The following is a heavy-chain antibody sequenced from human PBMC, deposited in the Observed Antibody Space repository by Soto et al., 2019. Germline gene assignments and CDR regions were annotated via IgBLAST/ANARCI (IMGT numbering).Heavy chain of an antibody. CDR1: GFTFSSYS. V-gene: IGHV3-48*02. CDR2: ISSSSSTI. J-gene: IGHJ3*02. D-gene: IGHD6-19*01. Sequence: EVQLVESGGGLVQPGGSLRLSCAASGFTFSSYSMNWVRQAPGKGLEWVSYISSSSSTIYYADSEKGRFTITRDNAKNSXXLQVNSLRDEDTAVYYCARQGEQRWPITRIDAFDIWGQGTMVTVSS. CDR3: ARQGEQRWPITRIDAFDI.